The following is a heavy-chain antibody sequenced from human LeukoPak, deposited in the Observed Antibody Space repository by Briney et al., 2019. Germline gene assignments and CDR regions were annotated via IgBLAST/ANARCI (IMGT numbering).Heavy chain of an antibody. D-gene: IGHD1-7*01. Sequence: VGSLRLSGAASGFTFSSYAMSWVRQAPGKGLECVSTIRGSGDITYHADYVKGRFTIFREHSKNTLYLQMISLRAEDTAVYYCAKAEIGTTPPDYWGQGTLVTVSS. CDR3: AKAEIGTTPPDY. V-gene: IGHV3-23*01. CDR1: GFTFSSYA. CDR2: IRGSGDIT. J-gene: IGHJ4*02.